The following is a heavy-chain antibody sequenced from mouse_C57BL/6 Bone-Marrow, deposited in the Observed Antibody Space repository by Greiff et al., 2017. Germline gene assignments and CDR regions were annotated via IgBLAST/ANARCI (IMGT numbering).Heavy chain of an antibody. CDR3: TTPFTTVVATDFDY. V-gene: IGHV14-4*01. J-gene: IGHJ2*01. Sequence: VQLKQSGAELVRPGASVKLSCTASGFNIKDDYMHWVKQRPEQGLAWIGWIDPENGDTEYASKFQGKATITADTSSNTAYLQLSSLTSEDTAVYYCTTPFTTVVATDFDYWGQGTTLTVSS. CDR2: IDPENGDT. CDR1: GFNIKDDY. D-gene: IGHD1-1*01.